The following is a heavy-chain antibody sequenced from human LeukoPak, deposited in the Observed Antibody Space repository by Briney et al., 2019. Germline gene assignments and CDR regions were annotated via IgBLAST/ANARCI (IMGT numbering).Heavy chain of an antibody. CDR2: IKLDGSDQ. CDR1: GFTFRNYG. Sequence: GGSLRLSCAASGFTFRNYGMSWVRQAPGKGLEWLANIKLDGSDQHYADSVKGRFTISRDNAKNSLFLQMDSLRAADTAVYYCARDDSGPRNKYYYESTGFYSRPYYLDYWGQGALVTVSS. J-gene: IGHJ4*02. V-gene: IGHV3-7*01. CDR3: ARDDSGPRNKYYYESTGFYSRPYYLDY. D-gene: IGHD3-22*01.